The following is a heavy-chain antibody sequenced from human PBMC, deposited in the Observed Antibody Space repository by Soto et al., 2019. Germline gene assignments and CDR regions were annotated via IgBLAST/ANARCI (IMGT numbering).Heavy chain of an antibody. Sequence: QVQLVQSGAEVRMPGSSVKVSCKASGGTFSTYPINWVRQAPGQGIEWMGGIIPLFGTTNYAQKFKGRVTITADEATSTAYMELSSLRAEDAAVYYCARGATQGSSCYFWFDPWGQGTLGTVSS. CDR3: ARGATQGSSCYFWFDP. CDR1: GGTFSTYP. D-gene: IGHD6-13*01. J-gene: IGHJ5*02. CDR2: IIPLFGTT. V-gene: IGHV1-69*01.